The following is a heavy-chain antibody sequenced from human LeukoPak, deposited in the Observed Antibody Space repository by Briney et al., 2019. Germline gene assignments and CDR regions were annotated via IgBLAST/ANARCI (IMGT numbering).Heavy chain of an antibody. J-gene: IGHJ4*02. CDR2: IYSGGST. V-gene: IGHV3-66*01. CDR1: GFTVCSNY. CDR3: ASGFYDSSGFYLYY. Sequence: GGSLRLSCAASGFTVCSNYMSWVRQAPGKGLEWVSVIYSGGSTYYADSVKGRFTISRDNSKNTLYLQMNSLRAEDTAVYFCASGFYDSSGFYLYYWGQGTLVTVSS. D-gene: IGHD3-22*01.